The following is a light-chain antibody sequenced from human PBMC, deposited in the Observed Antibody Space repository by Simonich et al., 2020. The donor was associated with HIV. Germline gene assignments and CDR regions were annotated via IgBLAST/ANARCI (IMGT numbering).Light chain of an antibody. V-gene: IGKV1-33*01. CDR2: DAS. Sequence: IQMTQSPSSLSASVGDRVTIACRASQSISSYLNWYQQKPGKAPKLLIYDASNLETGVPSRFSGSGSGTDFTFTISSLQPEDIATYYCQQYDNLPFGGGTKVEIK. J-gene: IGKJ4*01. CDR3: QQYDNLP. CDR1: QSISSY.